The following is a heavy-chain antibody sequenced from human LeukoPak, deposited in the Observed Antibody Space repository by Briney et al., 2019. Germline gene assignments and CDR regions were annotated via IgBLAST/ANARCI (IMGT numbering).Heavy chain of an antibody. CDR1: GGTFSSYA. D-gene: IGHD6-13*01. V-gene: IGHV1-69*06. CDR2: IIPIFGSA. CDR3: ARVGKYSSSWYEDFYYYYMDV. Sequence: ASVKVSCKASGGTFSSYAISWVRQAPGQGLEWMGGIIPIFGSANYAQKFQGRVTITADKSTSTAYMGLSSLRSEDTAVYCCARVGKYSSSWYEDFYYYYMDVWGKGTTVTVSS. J-gene: IGHJ6*03.